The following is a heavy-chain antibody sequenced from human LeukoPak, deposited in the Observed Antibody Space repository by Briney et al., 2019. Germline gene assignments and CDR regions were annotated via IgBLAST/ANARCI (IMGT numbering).Heavy chain of an antibody. D-gene: IGHD3-3*01. CDR1: GYTFTGYY. CDR3: ARVRGVANYDFWSGYYLDAFDI. CDR2: INPNSGGT. Sequence: GASVKVSCKASGYTFTGYYMHWVRQAPGQGLEWMGWINPNSGGTNYAQKFQGRVTMTRDTSISTAYMELSRLRSDDKAVYYCARVRGVANYDFWSGYYLDAFDIWGQGTMVTVPS. J-gene: IGHJ3*02. V-gene: IGHV1-2*02.